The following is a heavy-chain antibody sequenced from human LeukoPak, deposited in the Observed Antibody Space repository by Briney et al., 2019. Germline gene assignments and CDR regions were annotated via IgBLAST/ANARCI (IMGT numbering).Heavy chain of an antibody. Sequence: PSGTLSLTCAVSGGSISSSNWWSWVRQPPGKGLEWIGEIYHSGSTYYNPSLKSRVTISVDTSKNQFSLKLSSVTAADTAVYYCAREQWLVRGEVDYWGQGTLVTVSS. V-gene: IGHV4-4*02. CDR2: IYHSGST. J-gene: IGHJ4*02. CDR1: GGSISSSNW. D-gene: IGHD6-19*01. CDR3: AREQWLVRGEVDY.